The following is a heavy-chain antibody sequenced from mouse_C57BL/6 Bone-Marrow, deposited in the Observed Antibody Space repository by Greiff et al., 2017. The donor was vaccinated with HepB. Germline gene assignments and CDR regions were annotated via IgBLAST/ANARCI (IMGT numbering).Heavy chain of an antibody. CDR2: INPGSGGT. CDR3: ARGALQLRLRY. CDR1: GYAFTNYL. Sequence: QVQLQESGAELVRPGTSVKVSCKASGYAFTNYLIAWVKQRPGQGLEWIGVINPGSGGTNYNEKFKGKATLTADKSSSTAYMQLSSLTSEDSAVYFCARGALQLRLRYGGRGNTLTVSA. D-gene: IGHD3-2*02. J-gene: IGHJ2*01. V-gene: IGHV1-54*01.